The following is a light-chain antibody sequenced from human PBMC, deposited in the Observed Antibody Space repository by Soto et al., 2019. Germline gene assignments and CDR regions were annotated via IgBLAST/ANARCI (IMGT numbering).Light chain of an antibody. CDR2: DVS. CDR1: SSDVGAYNY. CDR3: CSYTTSSTYV. V-gene: IGLV2-14*01. J-gene: IGLJ1*01. Sequence: QSALTQPASVSGSPGQSITISCTGTSSDVGAYNYVSWFQQHPGKAPKLMIYDVSNRPSGVSNRFSGSKSGNTASLTISGLQAEYEADYYCCSYTTSSTYVFGIGTKVTVL.